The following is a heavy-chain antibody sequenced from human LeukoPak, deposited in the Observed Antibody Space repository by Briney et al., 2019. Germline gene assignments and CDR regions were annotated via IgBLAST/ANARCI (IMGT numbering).Heavy chain of an antibody. CDR3: AKGLTNLGDD. Sequence: GRSLRLSCAASGFTFDDYAMHWVRQAPGKGLEWVAHITWNSGIIGYADSVKGRFTISRDNAKNSLYLQMNSLRAEDTALYYCAKGLTNLGDDWGQGTLVTVSS. CDR2: ITWNSGII. V-gene: IGHV3-9*01. J-gene: IGHJ4*02. CDR1: GFTFDDYA. D-gene: IGHD3-9*01.